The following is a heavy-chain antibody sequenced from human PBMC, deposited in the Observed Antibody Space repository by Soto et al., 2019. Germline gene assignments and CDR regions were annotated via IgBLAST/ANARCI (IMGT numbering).Heavy chain of an antibody. CDR3: ARDVFAGPGY. J-gene: IGHJ4*02. CDR2: ITSSSGSTM. Sequence: LRLSCAASGFTFSSNGMNWVRQAPGKGLEWISYITSSSGSTMYYADSVKGRFTISRDNAKNSVYLQMNSLRDEDTAVYYCARDVFAGPGYWCQGTLVTVSS. CDR1: GFTFSSNG. V-gene: IGHV3-48*02. D-gene: IGHD3-3*01.